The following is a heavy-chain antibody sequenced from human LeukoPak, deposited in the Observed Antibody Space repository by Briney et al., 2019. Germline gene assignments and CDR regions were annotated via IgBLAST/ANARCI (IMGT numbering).Heavy chain of an antibody. CDR1: GVSISGYY. Sequence: SETLSLTCSVSGVSISGYYWSWIRQPPGKGLEWIGYIYHSGSTDYNPLLKSRVTISVDTSEKQLSLKLTSVTAADTAVYYCAREAGIWFGDFPYFDYWGRGTLVTVSS. J-gene: IGHJ4*01. CDR3: AREAGIWFGDFPYFDY. D-gene: IGHD3-10*01. CDR2: IYHSGST. V-gene: IGHV4-59*01.